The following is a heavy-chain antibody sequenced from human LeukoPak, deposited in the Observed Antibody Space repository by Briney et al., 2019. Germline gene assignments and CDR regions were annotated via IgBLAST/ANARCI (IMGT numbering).Heavy chain of an antibody. CDR2: ISWNRGSI. CDR1: GFTFSSYA. V-gene: IGHV3-9*01. J-gene: IGHJ4*02. CDR3: AKDKAGFDY. D-gene: IGHD6-25*01. Sequence: GGSLRLSCAASGFTFSSYAMHWVRQAPGKGLEWVSGISWNRGSIGYADSVKGRFTISRDNAKNSLYLQMNSLRAEDTALYYCAKDKAGFDYWGQGTLVTVSS.